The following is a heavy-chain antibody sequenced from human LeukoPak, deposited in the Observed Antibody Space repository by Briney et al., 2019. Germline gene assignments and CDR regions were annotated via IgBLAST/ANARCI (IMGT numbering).Heavy chain of an antibody. Sequence: PSETLSLTSTFSGGSIRSSSYYWGWIRQPPGKGLEWIGSIYYSGSTYYNPSLKSRVTISVDTSKNQFSLKLSSVTAADTAVYYCASQSLGYCSSTSCYKDYWGQGTLVTVSS. D-gene: IGHD2-2*02. V-gene: IGHV4-39*01. CDR2: IYYSGST. CDR3: ASQSLGYCSSTSCYKDY. J-gene: IGHJ4*02. CDR1: GGSIRSSSYY.